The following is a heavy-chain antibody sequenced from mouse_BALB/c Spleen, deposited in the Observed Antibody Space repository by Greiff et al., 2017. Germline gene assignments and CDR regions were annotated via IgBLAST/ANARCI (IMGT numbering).Heavy chain of an antibody. CDR2: IWSGGST. V-gene: IGHV2-2*02. CDR3: ARKDRYDGTSLFAY. CDR1: GFSLTSYG. D-gene: IGHD2-14*01. Sequence: VQLQQSGPGLVQPSQSLSITCTVSGFSLTSYGVHWVRQSPGKGLEWLGVIWSGGSTDYNAAFISRLSISKDNSKSQVFFKMNSLQANDTAIYYCARKDRYDGTSLFAYWGQGTLVTVSA. J-gene: IGHJ3*01.